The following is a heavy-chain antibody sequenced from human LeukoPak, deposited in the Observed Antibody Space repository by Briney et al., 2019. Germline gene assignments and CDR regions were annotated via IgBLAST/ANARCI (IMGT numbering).Heavy chain of an antibody. CDR1: GFTFSRHG. CDR3: AGPDYDFWT. V-gene: IGHV3-30*02. J-gene: IGHJ5*02. D-gene: IGHD3-3*01. CDR2: IRYDGSEK. Sequence: GGSLRLSCAASGFTFSRHGMHWVRQAPGKGLEWVAFIRYDGSEKYYADSVKGRFTISRDNAKNSLYLQMNSLRAEDTAVYYCAGPDYDFWTWGQGTLVTVSS.